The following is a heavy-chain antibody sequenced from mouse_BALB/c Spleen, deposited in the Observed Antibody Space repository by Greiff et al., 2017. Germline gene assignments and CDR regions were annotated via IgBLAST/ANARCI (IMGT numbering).Heavy chain of an antibody. CDR1: GYTFTSYW. Sequence: EVQLQESGTVLARPGASVKMSCKASGYTFTSYWMHWVKQRPGQGLEWIGAIYPGNSDTSYNQKFKGKAKLTAVTSTSTAYMELSSLTNEDSAVYYCTRIPEDYYGSSHAWFAYWGQGTLVTVSA. CDR2: IYPGNSDT. V-gene: IGHV1-5*01. D-gene: IGHD1-1*01. J-gene: IGHJ3*01. CDR3: TRIPEDYYGSSHAWFAY.